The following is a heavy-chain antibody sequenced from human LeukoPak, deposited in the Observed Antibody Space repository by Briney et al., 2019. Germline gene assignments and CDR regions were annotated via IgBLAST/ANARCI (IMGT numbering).Heavy chain of an antibody. CDR2: IKQDGSEK. CDR1: GFTFDDYG. J-gene: IGHJ6*03. Sequence: GGSLRPSCAASGFTFDDYGMSWVRQAPGKGLEWVANIKQDGSEKYYVDSVKGRFTISRDNAKNSLYLQMNSLRAEDTAVYYCATGFFYFYYMDVWGKGTTVTISS. CDR3: ATGFFYFYYMDV. V-gene: IGHV3-7*01. D-gene: IGHD1-1*01.